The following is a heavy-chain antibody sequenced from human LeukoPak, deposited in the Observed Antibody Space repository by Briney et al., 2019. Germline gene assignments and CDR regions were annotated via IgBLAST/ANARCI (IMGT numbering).Heavy chain of an antibody. D-gene: IGHD3-3*01. CDR3: AKDLRFWSGYPF. Sequence: GGSLRLSCAASGFTFSSYGMHWVRQAPGKGLEWVAFIRYDGSNKYYADSVKGRFTISRDNSKNTLYLQMNSLRAEDTAVYYCAKDLRFWSGYPFWGQGTLVTVSS. J-gene: IGHJ4*02. V-gene: IGHV3-30*02. CDR2: IRYDGSNK. CDR1: GFTFSSYG.